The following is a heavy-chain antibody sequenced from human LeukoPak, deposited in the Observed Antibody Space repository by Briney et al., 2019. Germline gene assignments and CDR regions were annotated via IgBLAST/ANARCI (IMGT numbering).Heavy chain of an antibody. CDR3: ARVSGEYYYYGMDV. Sequence: GGSLRLSCAASGFTFNNFGMHWVRQAPGKGLEWVAVISYDGSNKYYADSVKGRFTISRDNSKNTLYLQMNSLRAEDTAVYYCARVSGEYYYYGMDVWGQGTTVTVSS. CDR2: ISYDGSNK. CDR1: GFTFNNFG. J-gene: IGHJ6*02. D-gene: IGHD3-10*02. V-gene: IGHV3-30*19.